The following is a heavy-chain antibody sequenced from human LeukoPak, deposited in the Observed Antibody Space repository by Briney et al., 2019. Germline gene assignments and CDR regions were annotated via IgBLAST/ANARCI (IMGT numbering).Heavy chain of an antibody. CDR2: IYHSGST. V-gene: IGHV4-38-2*02. CDR3: AKDAVAGTVTYFDY. D-gene: IGHD6-19*01. J-gene: IGHJ4*02. CDR1: GYSISSGYY. Sequence: SETLSLTCTVSGYSISSGYYWGWIRQPPGKGLEWIGSIYHSGSTYYNPSLKSRVTISVDTSKNQFSLKLSSVTAADTAVYYCAKDAVAGTVTYFDYWGQGTLVTVSS.